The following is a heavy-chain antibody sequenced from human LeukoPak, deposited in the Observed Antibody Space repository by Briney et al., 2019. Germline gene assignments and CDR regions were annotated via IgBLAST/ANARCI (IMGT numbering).Heavy chain of an antibody. CDR1: GGSISSGDYY. Sequence: KPSETLSLTCTVSGGSISSGDYYWSWIRQPPGKGLEWIGYIYYSGSTYYNPSLKSRVTISVDTSKNQFSLKLSSVTAADTAVYYCARSRFGVAKSGMDVWGKGTTVTVSS. CDR2: IYYSGST. D-gene: IGHD3-3*01. J-gene: IGHJ6*04. V-gene: IGHV4-30-4*08. CDR3: ARSRFGVAKSGMDV.